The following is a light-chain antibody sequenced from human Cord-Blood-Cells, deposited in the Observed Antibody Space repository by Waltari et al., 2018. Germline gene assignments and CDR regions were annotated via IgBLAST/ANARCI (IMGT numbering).Light chain of an antibody. CDR1: SSNIGSTY. J-gene: IGLJ2*01. CDR2: RNN. V-gene: IGLV1-47*01. CDR3: AAWDDSLSGQV. Sequence: QSVLTQPPSASGTPGQRVTIPCSGSSSNIGSTYVSWYQQLPGTAPKLLIYRNNQRPSGVPDRFSGSKSGTSASLAISWLRSEDEADYYCAAWDDSLSGQVFGGGTKLTVL.